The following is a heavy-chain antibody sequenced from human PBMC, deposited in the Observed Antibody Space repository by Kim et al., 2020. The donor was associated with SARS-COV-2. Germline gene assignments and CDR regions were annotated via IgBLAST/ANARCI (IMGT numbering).Heavy chain of an antibody. CDR3: AKGDYYFDY. Sequence: GGSLRLSCAASGFTFCSYAMHWVRQAPGKGLEWVAVIWYDGSNKYYADSVKGRFTISRDNSKNTLYLQMNSLRAEDTAVYYCAKGDYYFDYWGQGTLVTVSS. CDR1: GFTFCSYA. CDR2: IWYDGSNK. D-gene: IGHD1-26*01. V-gene: IGHV3-33*06. J-gene: IGHJ4*02.